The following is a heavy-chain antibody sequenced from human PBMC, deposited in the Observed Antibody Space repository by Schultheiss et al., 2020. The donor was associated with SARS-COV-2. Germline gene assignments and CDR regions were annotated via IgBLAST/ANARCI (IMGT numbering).Heavy chain of an antibody. CDR2: IDPSDSYT. Sequence: GESLKISCKGSGYSFTSYWIGWVRQMPGKGLEWMGRIDPSDSYTNYSPSFQGQVTISADKSIYTAYLQWSSLKASDTAMYYCARYYYDSSGYPYYFDSWGQGTLVTVSS. CDR3: ARYYYDSSGYPYYFDS. V-gene: IGHV5-10-1*04. D-gene: IGHD3-22*01. CDR1: GYSFTSYW. J-gene: IGHJ4*02.